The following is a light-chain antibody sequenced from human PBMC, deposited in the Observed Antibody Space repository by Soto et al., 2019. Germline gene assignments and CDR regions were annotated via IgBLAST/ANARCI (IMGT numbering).Light chain of an antibody. V-gene: IGKV1-13*02. CDR1: QGIFSA. CDR2: DAS. J-gene: IGKJ4*01. CDR3: HQFHIYPLS. Sequence: AIQLTQSPSSLSASVGDRVTITCRASQGIFSALAWYPQRPGKAPELLIYDASTLESGVPSRFVGSGSGTDFTLTIGSLRPEDAAPYYCHQFHIYPLSFGGGTQVEIK.